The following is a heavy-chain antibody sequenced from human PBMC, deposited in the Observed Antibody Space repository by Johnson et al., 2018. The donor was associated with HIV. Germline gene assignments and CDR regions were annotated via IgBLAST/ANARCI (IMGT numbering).Heavy chain of an antibody. D-gene: IGHD5-24*01. Sequence: QVQLVESGGGLVKPGGSLRLSCAASGFTFSDYYMSWIRQAPGKGLEWVSYISSSGSTIYYADSVKVRFTISRDNAKNSLYLQMNSLRAEDTAVYYCARGGDGYNSRFREPFGAFDIWGQGTMVTVSS. J-gene: IGHJ3*02. CDR3: ARGGDGYNSRFREPFGAFDI. CDR2: ISSSGSTI. V-gene: IGHV3-11*04. CDR1: GFTFSDYY.